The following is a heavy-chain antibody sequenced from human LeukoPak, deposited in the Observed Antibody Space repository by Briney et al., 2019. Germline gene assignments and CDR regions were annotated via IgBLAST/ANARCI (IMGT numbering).Heavy chain of an antibody. D-gene: IGHD5-18*01. J-gene: IGHJ4*02. CDR2: ISYSGST. Sequence: SETLSLTCTVSGGSISSYYWSWIRQPPGKGLEWIGYISYSGSTNYNPSLKSRVTISVDTSKNQFSLKLSSVTAADTAVYYCASLVDTAMSYWGQGTLVTVSS. CDR1: GGSISSYY. V-gene: IGHV4-59*08. CDR3: ASLVDTAMSY.